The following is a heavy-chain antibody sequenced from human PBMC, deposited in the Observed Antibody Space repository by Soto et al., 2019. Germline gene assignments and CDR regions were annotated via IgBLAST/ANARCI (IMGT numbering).Heavy chain of an antibody. CDR2: ITYNGDNT. V-gene: IGHV3-23*01. CDR3: ARYIRGPTVFYFDF. D-gene: IGHD5-18*01. CDR1: GFTFSSYA. J-gene: IGHJ4*02. Sequence: GGSLRLSCAASGFTFSSYAMTWVRQAPGKGLEWVSVITYNGDNTYYADSVKGRFTISRDNSKDTVHLQMNSLRAEDTAVYYCARYIRGPTVFYFDFWGPGVLVTVSS.